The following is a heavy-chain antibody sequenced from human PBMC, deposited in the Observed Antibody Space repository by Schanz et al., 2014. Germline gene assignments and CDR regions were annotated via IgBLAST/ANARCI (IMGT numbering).Heavy chain of an antibody. J-gene: IGHJ1*01. D-gene: IGHD1-26*01. V-gene: IGHV1-18*04. CDR1: GYTFFDYG. CDR2: ISAYNGHT. CDR3: ARIVEAGTQYLQY. Sequence: QVQLVQSGAEAKKTGASVKVSCKASGYTFFDYGFTWVRQAPGQGLEWMGWISAYNGHTNYAQKLQGRVTMTTDTSTSTAYMELRSLRSDDTAVYYCARIVEAGTQYLQYWGQGTLVTVSS.